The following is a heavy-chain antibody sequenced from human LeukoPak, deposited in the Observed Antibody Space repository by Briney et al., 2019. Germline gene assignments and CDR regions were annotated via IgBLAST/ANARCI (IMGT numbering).Heavy chain of an antibody. CDR3: ARDGPSSGYYYGGRIFSYFDV. V-gene: IGHV3-21*01. D-gene: IGHD3-22*01. CDR2: ITTRSTSI. CDR1: GVTLSTYG. Sequence: PWGSLRLSCAASGVTLSTYGMYWVRQAPGKGLEWVSSITTRSTSIYYADSVKGRFTISRDNAKNSLYLQMNSLRAEDTAVYYCARDGPSSGYYYGGRIFSYFDVWGQGTMVTVSS. J-gene: IGHJ3*01.